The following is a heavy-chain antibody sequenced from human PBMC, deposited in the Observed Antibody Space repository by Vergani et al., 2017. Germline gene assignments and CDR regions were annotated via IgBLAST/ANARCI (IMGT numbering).Heavy chain of an antibody. CDR2: IYYSGST. V-gene: IGHV4-59*05. Sequence: VQLVETGGGLIQPGGSLRLSCAASGFTVSSNYMSWVRQAPGKGLEWIGSIYYSGSTYYNPSLKSRVTISVDTSKNQFSLKLSSVTAADTAVYYCARHGSNYYDSSGHAFDIWGQGTMVTVSS. D-gene: IGHD3-22*01. CDR1: GFTVSSNY. J-gene: IGHJ3*02. CDR3: ARHGSNYYDSSGHAFDI.